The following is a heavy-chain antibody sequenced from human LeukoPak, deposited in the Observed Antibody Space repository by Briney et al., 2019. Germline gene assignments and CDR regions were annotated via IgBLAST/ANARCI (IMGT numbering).Heavy chain of an antibody. V-gene: IGHV3-48*03. J-gene: IGHJ4*02. CDR1: GFTFSTYE. D-gene: IGHD3/OR15-3a*01. CDR3: ARKKTGYYTTDY. CDR2: ISGSGSTI. Sequence: GGSLRLSCAASGFTFSTYEMTWVRQGPGKGLEWVSYISGSGSTIYYADSVKGRFTISRDNAKNSLYLQLNSLRDEDTAVYYCARKKTGYYTTDYWGQGTLVTVSS.